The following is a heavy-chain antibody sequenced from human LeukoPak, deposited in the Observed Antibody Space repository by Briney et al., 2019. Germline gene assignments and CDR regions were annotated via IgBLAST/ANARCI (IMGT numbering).Heavy chain of an antibody. CDR3: ARGDDSGGAWYYCDC. CDR1: GVTDSRNYY. J-gene: IGHJ4*02. Sequence: PGGSLRLSCAASGVTDSRNYYMSWVRQAPGKGLEWVSVIYSAGTTYYADSVKGRFTISRDNSKNTVYLQMNTLRAEDTAVYYCARGDDSGGAWYYCDCWGQGTLVTVSS. CDR2: IYSAGTT. D-gene: IGHD4-23*01. V-gene: IGHV3-53*01.